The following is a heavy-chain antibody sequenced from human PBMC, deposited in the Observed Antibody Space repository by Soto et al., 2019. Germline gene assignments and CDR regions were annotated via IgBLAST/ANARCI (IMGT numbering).Heavy chain of an antibody. V-gene: IGHV3-33*01. Sequence: GGSLRLSCAASGFTFSSYGMHWVRQAPGKGLEWVAVIWYDGSNKYYADSVKGRFTISRDNSKNTLYLQMNSLRAEDTAVYYCRGYSYGIVDDAFDIWGQGTMVTVSS. CDR3: RGYSYGIVDDAFDI. CDR2: IWYDGSNK. CDR1: GFTFSSYG. D-gene: IGHD5-18*01. J-gene: IGHJ3*02.